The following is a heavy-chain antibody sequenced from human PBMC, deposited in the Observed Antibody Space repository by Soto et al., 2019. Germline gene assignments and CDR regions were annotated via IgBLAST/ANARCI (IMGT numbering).Heavy chain of an antibody. CDR1: GYTFTGYY. V-gene: IGHV1-2*02. CDR2: INPNSGGT. J-gene: IGHJ5*02. D-gene: IGHD3-3*01. CDR3: ARDSSRNYDFWSGYYTGNWFDP. Sequence: ASVKVSCKASGYTFTGYYMHWGRQAPGQGLEWMGWINPNSGGTNYAQKFQGRVTMTRDTSISTAYMELSRLRSDDTAVYYCARDSSRNYDFWSGYYTGNWFDPWGQGTLVTV.